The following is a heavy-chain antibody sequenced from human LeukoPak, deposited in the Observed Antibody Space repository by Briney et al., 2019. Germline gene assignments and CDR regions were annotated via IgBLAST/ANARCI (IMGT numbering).Heavy chain of an antibody. CDR1: GFTFSSYV. Sequence: GGSLRLSCAASGFTFSSYVMNWVRQAPGKGLEWVSSISSSGTYIDYADSVKGRFTISRDNAKNSLYLQMNSLRAEDTAVYYCAKAFQRGWERDAFAFWGQGTLVTVSS. D-gene: IGHD1-26*01. CDR2: ISSSGTYI. V-gene: IGHV3-21*01. J-gene: IGHJ3*01. CDR3: AKAFQRGWERDAFAF.